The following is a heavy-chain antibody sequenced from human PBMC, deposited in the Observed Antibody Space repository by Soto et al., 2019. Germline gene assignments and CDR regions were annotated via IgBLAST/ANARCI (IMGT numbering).Heavy chain of an antibody. CDR1: GYSFTSYW. J-gene: IGHJ4*02. CDR2: IDPSDSYT. CDR3: ARTGIAAAGSDY. Sequence: PGESLKISCQGSGYSFTSYWISWVRQMPGKGLEWMGRIDPSDSYTNYSPSFQGHVTISADKSISTAYLQWSSPKASDTAMYYCARTGIAAAGSDYWGQGTLVTVSS. V-gene: IGHV5-10-1*01. D-gene: IGHD6-13*01.